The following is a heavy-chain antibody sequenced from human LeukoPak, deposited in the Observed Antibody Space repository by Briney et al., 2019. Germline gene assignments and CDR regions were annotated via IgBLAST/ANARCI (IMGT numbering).Heavy chain of an antibody. V-gene: IGHV3-30*02. CDR2: TRYDGSNK. D-gene: IGHD6-13*01. CDR1: GFTFSSYG. Sequence: GGSLRLSCAASGFTFSSYGMHWVRQAPGKGLEWVAFTRYDGSNKYYTDSVKGRFTISRDNSKTTLYLQMNSLRSEDTAVYYCARGSIAAAGTFDYWGQGTLVTVSS. CDR3: ARGSIAAAGTFDY. J-gene: IGHJ4*02.